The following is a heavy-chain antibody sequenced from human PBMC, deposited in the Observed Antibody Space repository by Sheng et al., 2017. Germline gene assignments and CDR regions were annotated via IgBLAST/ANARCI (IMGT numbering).Heavy chain of an antibody. Sequence: EVQLVESGGGLIQPGGSLRLSCAASGFTVSSNYMSWVRQAPGKGLEWVSVIYSGGSTYYADSVKGRFTISRDNSKNTLYLQMNSLRAEDTAVYYCAREGIAVAGTKNYYYYGMDVWGQGTTVTVSS. CDR1: GFTVSSNY. CDR3: AREGIAVAGTKNYYYYGMDV. V-gene: IGHV3-53*01. CDR2: IYSGGST. D-gene: IGHD6-19*01. J-gene: IGHJ6*02.